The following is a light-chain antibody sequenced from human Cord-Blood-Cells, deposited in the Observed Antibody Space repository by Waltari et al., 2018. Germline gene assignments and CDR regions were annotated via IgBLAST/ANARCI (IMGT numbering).Light chain of an antibody. Sequence: IKMTHSPSSLSASVGDRVPSTCQSSQDFSNYVNWYQQKPGKAPKPLIYDRANLETGVPSRFSGSGSGTDFTLTISSLQPEDIATYCCQQYDNRPLTCGGGTKVEIK. CDR2: DRA. CDR3: QQYDNRPLT. J-gene: IGKJ4*01. V-gene: IGKV1-33*01. CDR1: QDFSNY.